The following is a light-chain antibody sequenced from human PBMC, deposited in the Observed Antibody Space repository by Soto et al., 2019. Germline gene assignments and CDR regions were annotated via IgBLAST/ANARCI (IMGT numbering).Light chain of an antibody. V-gene: IGKV3-20*01. J-gene: IGKJ4*01. CDR2: GAS. CDR1: QSVSSSH. Sequence: DIVLTQSPGTLSLSPGESVTLSCRASQSVSSSHLAWYQQKPGQAPRLFIYGASRRATGIPDRFSGSGSGTDFTLTISRVQPEDFAVYSCQHYGNSLTFGGGTKVEIK. CDR3: QHYGNSLT.